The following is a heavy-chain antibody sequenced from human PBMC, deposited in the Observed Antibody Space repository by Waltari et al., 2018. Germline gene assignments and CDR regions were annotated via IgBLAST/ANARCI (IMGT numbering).Heavy chain of an antibody. Sequence: QVQLQESGPGLVKPSETLSLTCSVSGGSISKYYWSWIRQPPGKGLEWIGYIYYTGSTNYNPSLKSRVTISVDTSKNQFSLKLSSVTAADTAVYYCAREPMAVHRADAFDIWGRGTMVTVSS. V-gene: IGHV4-59*01. CDR1: GGSISKYY. J-gene: IGHJ3*02. D-gene: IGHD6-19*01. CDR2: IYYTGST. CDR3: AREPMAVHRADAFDI.